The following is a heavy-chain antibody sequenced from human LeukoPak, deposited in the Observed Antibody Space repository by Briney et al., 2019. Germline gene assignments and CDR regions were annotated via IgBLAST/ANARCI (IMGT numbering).Heavy chain of an antibody. CDR3: TTRDYGDYYLYAFDI. V-gene: IGHV3-15*01. CDR1: GSTFSNAW. CDR2: IKSKTDGGTT. Sequence: GGSLRLSCAASGSTFSNAWMSWVRQAPGKGLEWVGRIKSKTDGGTTDYAAPVKGRFTISRDDSKNTLYLQMNSLKTEDTAVYYCTTRDYGDYYLYAFDIWGQGTMVTVSS. J-gene: IGHJ3*02. D-gene: IGHD4-17*01.